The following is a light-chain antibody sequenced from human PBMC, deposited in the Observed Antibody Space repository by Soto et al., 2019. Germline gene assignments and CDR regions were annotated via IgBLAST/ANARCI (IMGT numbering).Light chain of an antibody. Sequence: QSVLTQPASVAGSPGQSITLSCTGTSSDVGGYEYDSWYQQHPDKAPKLMIYDVSNRHSGVSSRFSGSKSGNTASLTTSGIQAEDEADYYCSSYTSSRTRVFGAGTKLTVL. CDR1: SSDVGGYEY. J-gene: IGLJ3*02. V-gene: IGLV2-14*03. CDR2: DVS. CDR3: SSYTSSRTRV.